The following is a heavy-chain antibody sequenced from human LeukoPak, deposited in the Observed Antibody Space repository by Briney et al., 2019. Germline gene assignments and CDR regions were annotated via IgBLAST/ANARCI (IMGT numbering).Heavy chain of an antibody. CDR1: GGTFSSYA. Sequence: SVKVSCKASGGTFSSYAISWVRQAPGQGLEWMGGIIPIFGTANYAQKFQGRVTITTDESTSTAYMELSSLRSEDTAVYYCARDRPMVRGVIVNWFDPWGQGTLVTVSS. V-gene: IGHV1-69*05. CDR2: IIPIFGTA. J-gene: IGHJ5*02. D-gene: IGHD3-10*01. CDR3: ARDRPMVRGVIVNWFDP.